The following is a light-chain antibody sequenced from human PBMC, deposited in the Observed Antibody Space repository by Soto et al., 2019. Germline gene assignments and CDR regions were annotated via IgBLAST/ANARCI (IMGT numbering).Light chain of an antibody. Sequence: EIVLTQSPVTLVLSPGERATLSCRASRPVTSMYLAWYQQKPGQAPRLLIYGVSSRATGIPDRFSGRGSGRDFTLTISRLEPEDSAVYYCQQYGSSPGTFGLGTKVEIK. V-gene: IGKV3-20*01. CDR3: QQYGSSPGT. J-gene: IGKJ1*01. CDR1: RPVTSMY. CDR2: GVS.